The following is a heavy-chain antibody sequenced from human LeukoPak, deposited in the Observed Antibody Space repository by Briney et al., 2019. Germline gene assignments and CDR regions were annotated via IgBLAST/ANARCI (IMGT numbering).Heavy chain of an antibody. CDR1: GFTFDDYA. Sequence: GGSLRLSCAASGFTFDDYAMHWVRHAPGRGLEWVSGISWNSGSIGYADSVKGRFTISRDNAKNSLYLQMNSLRAEDTAVYYCARDSGGDFGFDPWGQGTLVTVSS. J-gene: IGHJ5*02. V-gene: IGHV3-9*01. D-gene: IGHD2-21*01. CDR3: ARDSGGDFGFDP. CDR2: ISWNSGSI.